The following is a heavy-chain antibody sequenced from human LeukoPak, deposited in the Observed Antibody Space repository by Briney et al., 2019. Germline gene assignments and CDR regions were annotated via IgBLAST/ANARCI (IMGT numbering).Heavy chain of an antibody. D-gene: IGHD3-16*01. V-gene: IGHV3-48*02. CDR1: GFTFNTYS. CDR2: ISGGSVTI. CDR3: ARGLAFDL. Sequence: GGPLRLSCAASGFTFNTYSMNWVRQAPGKGLEWVSYISGGSVTIYYADSVKGRFTITRDNAENSLFLQMNSLRDEDTAVYYCARGLAFDLWGQGTVVTVSS. J-gene: IGHJ3*01.